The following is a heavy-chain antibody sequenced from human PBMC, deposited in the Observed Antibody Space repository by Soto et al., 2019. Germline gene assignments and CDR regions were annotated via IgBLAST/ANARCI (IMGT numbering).Heavy chain of an antibody. CDR3: ARNGYNNGWYHFDY. CDR1: ASPFCSGSYH. J-gene: IGHJ4*02. CDR2: IFYTGST. V-gene: IGHV4-31*02. D-gene: IGHD6-19*01. Sequence: PSQSMSRPGIVGASPFCSGSYHWSWIRQHPGKGRECIGYIFYTGSTYYNPTLKSRVTMSVDTSKRQFSLKLISVTAADTAVYYCARNGYNNGWYHFDYRGQGMLVTVS.